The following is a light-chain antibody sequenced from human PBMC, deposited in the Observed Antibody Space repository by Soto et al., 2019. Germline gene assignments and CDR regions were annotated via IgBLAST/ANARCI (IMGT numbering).Light chain of an antibody. V-gene: IGKV3-20*01. J-gene: IGKJ3*01. Sequence: EIVLTQSPGTLSLSPGERATLSCRASQSVSANYLAWYQQKPGQAPRLLIYSASTRATGIPDRFSGSGSGTDFTRTISRLEPEDFAVYYCQQYGSSLFTFGPGTKVDIK. CDR1: QSVSANY. CDR2: SAS. CDR3: QQYGSSLFT.